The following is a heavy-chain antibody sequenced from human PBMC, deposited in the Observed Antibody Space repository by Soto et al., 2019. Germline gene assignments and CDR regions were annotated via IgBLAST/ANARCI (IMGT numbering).Heavy chain of an antibody. D-gene: IGHD3-10*02. V-gene: IGHV3-74*03. CDR2: INEGGTIT. J-gene: IGHJ4*02. Sequence: EVQLVESGGGLVQPGGSLRLSCAASGFTFSDYWMHWVRQVPGRGLVWVSRINEGGTITTYADSVKGRFTIARDNAKNPVYLQMNRLRAEDMAVYDCARDLTMLGTAGAGFDDWCQGTLVTVSS. CDR3: ARDLTMLGTAGAGFDD. CDR1: GFTFSDYW.